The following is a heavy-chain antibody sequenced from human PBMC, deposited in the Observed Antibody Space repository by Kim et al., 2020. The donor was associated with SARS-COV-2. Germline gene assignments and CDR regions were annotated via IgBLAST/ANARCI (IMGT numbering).Heavy chain of an antibody. CDR2: INSDGSST. D-gene: IGHD3-22*01. J-gene: IGHJ4*02. CDR3: ASPTTLYDSSGYQGY. CDR1: GFTFSSYW. V-gene: IGHV3-74*01. Sequence: GGSLRLSCAASGFTFSSYWMHWVRQAPGKGLVWVSRINSDGSSTSYADSVKGRFTISRDNAKNTLYLQMNSLRAEDTAVYYCASPTTLYDSSGYQGYWGQGTLVTVSS.